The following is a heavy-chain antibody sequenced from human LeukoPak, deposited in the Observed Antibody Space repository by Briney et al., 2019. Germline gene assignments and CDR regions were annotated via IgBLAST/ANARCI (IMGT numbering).Heavy chain of an antibody. CDR3: ARSRRGGNLDY. CDR1: GGSISSSSYY. J-gene: IGHJ4*02. CDR2: IYYSGST. V-gene: IGHV4-39*07. D-gene: IGHD4-23*01. Sequence: PSETLSLTCTVSGGSISSSSYYWGWIRQPPGKGLEWVGSIYYSGSTYYNPSLKSRVTISVDTSKNQFSLKLSSVTAADTAVYYCARSRRGGNLDYWGQGTLVTVSS.